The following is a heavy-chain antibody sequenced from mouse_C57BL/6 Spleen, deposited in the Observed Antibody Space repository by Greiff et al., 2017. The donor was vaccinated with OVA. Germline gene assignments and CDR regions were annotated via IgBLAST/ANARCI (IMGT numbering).Heavy chain of an antibody. D-gene: IGHD1-1*01. CDR1: GYTFTEYT. CDR2: FYPGSGSI. Sequence: QVQLQQSGAELVKPGASVKLSCKASGYTFTEYTIHWVKQRSGQGLEWIGWFYPGSGSIKYNAKFKDKATLTADKSSSTVYMELSRLTSEDSAVYFCARHEEDYYGSSYEAWFAYWGQGTLVTVSA. J-gene: IGHJ3*01. V-gene: IGHV1-62-2*01. CDR3: ARHEEDYYGSSYEAWFAY.